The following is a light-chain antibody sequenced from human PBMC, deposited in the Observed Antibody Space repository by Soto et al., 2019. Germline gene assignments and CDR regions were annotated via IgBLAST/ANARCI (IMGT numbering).Light chain of an antibody. CDR3: QQSHSVPLT. J-gene: IGKJ4*01. V-gene: IGKV1-39*01. Sequence: ILMTQSPSCVSASVRDRVTITCRASQSISTYIDWFQQKPGKAPKLLISAASTLQSGVPSRFSGGGSGTDFTLTITSLQPEDFATYYCQQSHSVPLTFGGGTKVDIK. CDR1: QSISTY. CDR2: AAS.